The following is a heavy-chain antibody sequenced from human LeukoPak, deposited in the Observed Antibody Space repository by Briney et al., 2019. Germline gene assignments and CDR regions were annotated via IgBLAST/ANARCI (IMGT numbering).Heavy chain of an antibody. CDR2: INGDGSGS. CDR3: ARSAKWGAVKALYYYYYMDV. Sequence: GGSLRLSCAASGFMFNNYWMNWVRQAPGKGLEWVANINGDGSGSHSVDSVEGRFTISRDNAKISLYLQMTSLRAEDTALYFCARSAKWGAVKALYYYYYMDVWGKGTTVAVS. V-gene: IGHV3-7*01. D-gene: IGHD3-16*01. CDR1: GFMFNNYW. J-gene: IGHJ6*03.